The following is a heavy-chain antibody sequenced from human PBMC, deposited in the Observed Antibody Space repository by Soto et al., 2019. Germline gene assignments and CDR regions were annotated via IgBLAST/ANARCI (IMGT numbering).Heavy chain of an antibody. J-gene: IGHJ3*02. Sequence: SETLSLTCTVSGGSISGYNLAWIRQPPGKGLEWIGYIYYSGSTNYNPSLKSRVTISVDTSKNQFSLKLSSVTAADTAVYYCARRYGDAFDIWGQGTMVTVSS. D-gene: IGHD4-17*01. CDR3: ARRYGDAFDI. V-gene: IGHV4-59*08. CDR2: IYYSGST. CDR1: GGSISGYN.